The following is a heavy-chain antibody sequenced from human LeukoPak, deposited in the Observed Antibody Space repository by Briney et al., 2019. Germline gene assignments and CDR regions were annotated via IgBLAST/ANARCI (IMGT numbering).Heavy chain of an antibody. Sequence: GGSLRLSCAASGFTFSSYWMSWVRQAPGKGLEWVANIKQDGSEKYYVDSVKGRFTISRDNAKNSLYLQMNSLRAEDTAVYYCAKSIAERWYYYYYMDVWGKGTTVTVSS. CDR2: IKQDGSEK. CDR3: AKSIAERWYYYYYMDV. D-gene: IGHD6-6*01. V-gene: IGHV3-7*01. CDR1: GFTFSSYW. J-gene: IGHJ6*03.